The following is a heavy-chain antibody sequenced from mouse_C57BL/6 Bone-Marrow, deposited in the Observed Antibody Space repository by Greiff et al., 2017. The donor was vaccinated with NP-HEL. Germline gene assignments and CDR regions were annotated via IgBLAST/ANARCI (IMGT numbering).Heavy chain of an antibody. D-gene: IGHD2-1*01. CDR1: GFNIKDDY. CDR3: TTLYGNYDYAMDY. V-gene: IGHV14-4*01. J-gene: IGHJ4*01. Sequence: VQLQQSGAELVRPGASVKLSCTASGFNIKDDYMHWVKQRPEQGLEWIGWIDPENGDTEYASKFQGKAPITADTSSNTAYLQLSSLTSEDTAVYYGTTLYGNYDYAMDYWGQGTSVTVSS. CDR2: IDPENGDT.